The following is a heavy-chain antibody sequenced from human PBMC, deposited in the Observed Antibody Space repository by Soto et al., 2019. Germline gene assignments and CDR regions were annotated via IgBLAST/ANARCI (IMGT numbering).Heavy chain of an antibody. CDR1: GFTFSSYA. V-gene: IGHV3-30-3*01. D-gene: IGHD6-6*01. J-gene: IGHJ4*02. CDR3: ARGGSSSFGFTVMDY. CDR2: ISYDGSNK. Sequence: GGSLRLSCAASGFTFSSYAMHWVRQAPGKGLEWVAVISYDGSNKYYADSVKGRFTISRDNSKNTLYLQMNSLRAEDTAVYYCARGGSSSFGFTVMDYWGQGTLVTVSS.